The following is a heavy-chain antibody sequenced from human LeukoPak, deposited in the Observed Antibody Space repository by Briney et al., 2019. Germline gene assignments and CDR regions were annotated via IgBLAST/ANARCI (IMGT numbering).Heavy chain of an antibody. CDR3: AREPQAGFDP. J-gene: IGHJ5*02. V-gene: IGHV4-4*07. D-gene: IGHD1-14*01. Sequence: SETLSLTCTVSGYSISSGYYWSWIRQPAGKGLEWIGRIYTSGSTNYNPSLKSRVTMSVDTSKNQFSLKLSSVTAADTAVYYCAREPQAGFDPWGQGTLVTVSS. CDR1: GYSISSGYY. CDR2: IYTSGST.